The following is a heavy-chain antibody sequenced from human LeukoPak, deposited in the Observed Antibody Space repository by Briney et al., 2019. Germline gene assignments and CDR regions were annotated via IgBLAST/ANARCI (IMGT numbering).Heavy chain of an antibody. D-gene: IGHD3-22*01. CDR3: AREAHDSSDY. Sequence: GGSLRLSCGVSGFAFGSEAMSWVRQSPARGLEWVASISPGGGTTYYADSVKGRFTISRDNSNNTLYVQMSSLRAEDTAVYYCAREAHDSSDYWGQGTLVTVSS. CDR2: ISPGGGTT. CDR1: GFAFGSEA. V-gene: IGHV3-23*01. J-gene: IGHJ4*02.